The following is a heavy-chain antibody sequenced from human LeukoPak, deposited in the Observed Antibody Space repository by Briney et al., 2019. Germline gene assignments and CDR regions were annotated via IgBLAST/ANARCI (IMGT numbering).Heavy chain of an antibody. CDR1: GFTFSSCS. D-gene: IGHD3-10*01. V-gene: IGHV3-21*01. J-gene: IGHJ4*02. Sequence: GGSLRLSCAASGFTFSSCSMNWVRQAPGKGLEWVSSISSSSSYIYYADSVKGRFTISRDNAKNSLYLQMNSLRAEDTAVYYCARDLWFGPPDYWGQGTLVTVSS. CDR3: ARDLWFGPPDY. CDR2: ISSSSSYI.